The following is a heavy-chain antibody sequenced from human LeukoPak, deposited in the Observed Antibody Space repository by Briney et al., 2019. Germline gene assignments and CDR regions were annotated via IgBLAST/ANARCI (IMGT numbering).Heavy chain of an antibody. CDR2: ISGSGGST. CDR1: GFTFSSYA. J-gene: IGHJ4*02. CDR3: AKDVVGGSYYAMIDY. Sequence: GGSLRLSCAASGFTFSSYAMSWVRQAPGKGLEWVSAISGSGGSTNYADSVKGRFTISRDNSKNTLYLQMNSLRAEDTAVYYCAKDVVGGSYYAMIDYWGQGTLVTVSS. V-gene: IGHV3-23*01. D-gene: IGHD1-26*01.